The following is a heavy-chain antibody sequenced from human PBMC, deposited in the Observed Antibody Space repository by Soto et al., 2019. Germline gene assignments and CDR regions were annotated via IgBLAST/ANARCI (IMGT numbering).Heavy chain of an antibody. CDR3: AIAKSDDYDFWSGYYLGDNWFDP. CDR1: GYTFTSYD. V-gene: IGHV1-8*01. CDR2: MNPNSGNT. Sequence: ASVKVSCKASGYTFTSYDINWVRQATGQGLEWMGWMNPNSGNTGYAQKFQGRVTMTRNTSISTAYMELSSLRSEDTAVYYCAIAKSDDYDFWSGYYLGDNWFDPWGQGTLVTVPQ. J-gene: IGHJ5*02. D-gene: IGHD3-3*01.